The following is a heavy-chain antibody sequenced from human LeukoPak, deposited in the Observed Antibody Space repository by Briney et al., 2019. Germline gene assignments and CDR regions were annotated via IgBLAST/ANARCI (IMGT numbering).Heavy chain of an antibody. CDR1: GFTFSDYF. Sequence: PGGSLRLSCAASGFTFSDYFMSWIRQAPGKGLEWVPYITNSDSSVYYADSVQGRFTISRDNAKNSLYLQMNSLRAEDTAVYYCARRLPIAGGSSHAFNVWGQGTMVTVSS. J-gene: IGHJ3*01. CDR2: ITNSDSSV. D-gene: IGHD2-21*01. CDR3: ARRLPIAGGSSHAFNV. V-gene: IGHV3-11*04.